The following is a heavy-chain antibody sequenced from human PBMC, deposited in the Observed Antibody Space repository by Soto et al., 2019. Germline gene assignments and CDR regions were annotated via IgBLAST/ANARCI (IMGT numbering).Heavy chain of an antibody. CDR1: GGTFSSYA. V-gene: IGHV1-69*13. CDR3: ARGVCSGGSCYHNWFDP. J-gene: IGHJ5*02. D-gene: IGHD2-15*01. Sequence: ASVKVSCKASGGTFSSYAISWVRQAPGQGLEWIGGIIPIFGTANYAQKFQGRVTITADESTSTAYMELSSLRSEDTAVYYCARGVCSGGSCYHNWFDPWGQGTLVTVSS. CDR2: IIPIFGTA.